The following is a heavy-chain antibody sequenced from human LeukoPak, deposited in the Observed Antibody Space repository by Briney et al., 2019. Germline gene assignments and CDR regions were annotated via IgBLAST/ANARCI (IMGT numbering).Heavy chain of an antibody. CDR3: ARSSYYDILTGIDY. CDR2: IIPIFGTA. J-gene: IGHJ4*02. CDR1: GGTFSSYA. D-gene: IGHD3-9*01. Sequence: ASMKVSCKASGGTFSSYAISWVRQAPGQGLEWMGGIIPIFGTANYAQKFQGRVTITADESTSTAYMELSSLRSEDTAVYYCARSSYYDILTGIDYWGQGTLVTASS. V-gene: IGHV1-69*13.